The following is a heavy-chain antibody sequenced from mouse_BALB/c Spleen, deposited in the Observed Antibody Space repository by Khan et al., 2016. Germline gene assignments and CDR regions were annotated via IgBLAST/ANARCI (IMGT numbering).Heavy chain of an antibody. J-gene: IGHJ3*01. D-gene: IGHD2-4*01. CDR3: AREGLRRGIAY. CDR2: ISDGGSYT. V-gene: IGHV5-4*02. CDR1: GFTFSDYY. Sequence: EVELVESGGGLVKPGGSLKLSCAASGFTFSDYYMYWVRQTPEKRLEWVATISDGGSYTYYPDSVKGRFTISRDNAKNNLYLQMSSLKSEDTAMYYCAREGLRRGIAYWGQGTLVTVSA.